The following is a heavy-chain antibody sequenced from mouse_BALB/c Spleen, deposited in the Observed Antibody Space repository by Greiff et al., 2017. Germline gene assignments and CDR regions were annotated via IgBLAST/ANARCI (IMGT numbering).Heavy chain of an antibody. Sequence: EVKLMESGGGLVKPGGSLKLSCAASGFTFSSYAMSWVRQSPEKRLEWVAEISSGGSYTYYPDTVTGRFTISRDNAKNTLYLEMSSLRSEDTAMYYCARGALLRLRYFDVWGAGTTVTVSS. D-gene: IGHD1-2*01. CDR3: ARGALLRLRYFDV. CDR1: GFTFSSYA. V-gene: IGHV5-9-4*01. CDR2: ISSGGSYT. J-gene: IGHJ1*01.